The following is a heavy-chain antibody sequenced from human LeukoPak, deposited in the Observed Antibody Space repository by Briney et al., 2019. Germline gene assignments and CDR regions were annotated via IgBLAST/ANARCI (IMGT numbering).Heavy chain of an antibody. Sequence: PGGSLRLSCAASGFTFSDFYMTWIRQAPGKGLEWVSYISNRGSTLHYADSVRGRFTISRDNAKKSLYLQMNGLRAEDTAVYYCARSADRSGYFREITLYYFDYWGQGTLVTVSS. J-gene: IGHJ4*02. CDR2: ISNRGSTL. D-gene: IGHD3-22*01. CDR3: ARSADRSGYFREITLYYFDY. V-gene: IGHV3-11*01. CDR1: GFTFSDFY.